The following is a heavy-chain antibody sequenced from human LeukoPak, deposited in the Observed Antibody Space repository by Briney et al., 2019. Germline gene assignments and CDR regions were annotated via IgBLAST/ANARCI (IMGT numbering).Heavy chain of an antibody. CDR3: AKDGPVWYCSGGSCYPGFDY. D-gene: IGHD2-15*01. J-gene: IGHJ4*02. CDR1: GFTFSSYG. Sequence: PGGSLRLSCAASGFTFSSYGMHWVRQAPGKGLEWVAFIRYDGSNKYYADSVKGRFTISRDNSKNTLYLQMITLRAEDTAVYYCAKDGPVWYCSGGSCYPGFDYRGQGTLVTVSS. CDR2: IRYDGSNK. V-gene: IGHV3-30*02.